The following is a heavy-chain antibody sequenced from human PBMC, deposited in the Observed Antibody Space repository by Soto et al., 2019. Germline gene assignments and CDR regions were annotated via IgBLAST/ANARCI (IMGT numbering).Heavy chain of an antibody. CDR1: GYSFTSYW. J-gene: IGHJ6*02. Sequence: GESLKISCKGSGYSFTSYWIGWVRQMPGKGLEWMGIIYPGDSDTRYSPSFQGQVTISADKSISTAYLQWSSLKASDTAMYYCARQRVYCSGGSCYPLCYYYGMDVWGQGTTVTVSS. V-gene: IGHV5-51*01. D-gene: IGHD2-15*01. CDR3: ARQRVYCSGGSCYPLCYYYGMDV. CDR2: IYPGDSDT.